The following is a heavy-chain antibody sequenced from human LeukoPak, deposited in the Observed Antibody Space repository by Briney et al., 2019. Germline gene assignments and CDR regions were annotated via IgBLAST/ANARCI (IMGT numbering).Heavy chain of an antibody. CDR1: GGSIHSRSHL. CDR2: ISDGGTT. J-gene: IGHJ4*02. V-gene: IGHV4-39*01. Sequence: SSETLSLTCSVSGGSIHSRSHLWGWVRQPPGKGLEWLASISDGGTTYYSPSLKSRATISIDTSEGQFSLKLISVTAADTAMYYCARQVYGSNWSRHFGSWGQGTLVTVSS. CDR3: ARQVYGSNWSRHFGS. D-gene: IGHD4-11*01.